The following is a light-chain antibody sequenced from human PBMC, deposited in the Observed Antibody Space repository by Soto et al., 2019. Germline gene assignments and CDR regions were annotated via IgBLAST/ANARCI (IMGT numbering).Light chain of an antibody. CDR3: TSFTRSSTFV. J-gene: IGLJ1*01. CDR1: SSDVGGYNY. CDR2: EVS. Sequence: QSLLTQPASVSGSPGQSITISCTGTSSDVGGYNYVSWYQQHPGKAPKLMIYEVSNRPSGVSNRFSGSKSGNTASLTISGLQAEDEADYYCTSFTRSSTFVFGTGTKVTVL. V-gene: IGLV2-14*01.